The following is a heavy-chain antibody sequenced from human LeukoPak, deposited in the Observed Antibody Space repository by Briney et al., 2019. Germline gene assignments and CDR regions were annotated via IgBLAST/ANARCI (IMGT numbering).Heavy chain of an antibody. Sequence: SETLSLTCAVSGYSISSGYYWGWIRQPPGKGLEWIGSINHSGSTNYNPSPKSRVTISVDTSKNQFSLKLSSVTAADTAVYYCARRLGYCSSTSCYQFDYWGQGTLVTVSS. V-gene: IGHV4-38-2*01. D-gene: IGHD2-2*01. CDR3: ARRLGYCSSTSCYQFDY. J-gene: IGHJ4*02. CDR2: INHSGST. CDR1: GYSISSGYY.